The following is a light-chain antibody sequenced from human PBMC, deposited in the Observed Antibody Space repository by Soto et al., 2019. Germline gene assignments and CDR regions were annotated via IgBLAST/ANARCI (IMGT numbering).Light chain of an antibody. CDR1: RSISDW. CDR3: LQYSSHSWT. Sequence: DIQVTQSPSRLSPSVGGRGTLTCRASRSISDWLAWYQQKPGKAPELLIFDASNLKSGVSSRFSGSGSGTEFTLTISRLQPDDVATYYCLQYSSHSWTFGQGTKVDIK. J-gene: IGKJ1*01. CDR2: DAS. V-gene: IGKV1-5*01.